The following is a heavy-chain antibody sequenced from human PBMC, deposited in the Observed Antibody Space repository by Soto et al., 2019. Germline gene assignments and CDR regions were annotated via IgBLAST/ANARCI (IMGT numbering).Heavy chain of an antibody. CDR1: GGTFSSYA. CDR3: ARDIVVVVAATPDYYYGMDV. J-gene: IGHJ6*02. V-gene: IGHV1-69*01. D-gene: IGHD2-15*01. CDR2: IIPIFGTA. Sequence: QVQLVQSGAEVQKPGSSVKVSCKASGGTFSSYAISWVRQAPGQGLEWMGGIIPIFGTANYAQKFQGRVTITADESTSTAYMELSSLRSEDTAVYYCARDIVVVVAATPDYYYGMDVWGQGTTVTVSS.